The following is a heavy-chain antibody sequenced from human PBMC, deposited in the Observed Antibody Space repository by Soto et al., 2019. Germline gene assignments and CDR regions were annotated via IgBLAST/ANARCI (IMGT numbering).Heavy chain of an antibody. Sequence: GGSLRLSCAASGFTFSSYCMSWVRQAPGKGLEWVANIKQDGGEKYYVDSVKGRFTISRDNSKNSLYLQMNSLRAEDTAVYYCVKASSGDILTGYPDYWGQGTLVTVSS. V-gene: IGHV3-7*05. CDR1: GFTFSSYC. CDR2: IKQDGGEK. D-gene: IGHD3-9*01. CDR3: VKASSGDILTGYPDY. J-gene: IGHJ4*02.